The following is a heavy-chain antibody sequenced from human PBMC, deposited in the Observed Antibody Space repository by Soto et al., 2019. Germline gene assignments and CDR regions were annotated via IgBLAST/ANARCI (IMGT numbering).Heavy chain of an antibody. J-gene: IGHJ5*02. D-gene: IGHD3-10*01. CDR1: GFTFSSHR. V-gene: IGHV3-74*01. Sequence: EVHLVESGGGLVQPGGSLRLSCAVSGFTFSSHRMHWVRQVPGKGPQWVSRINTGGATNYADFVEGRFTISRDNSKNTLYLQMNSLRGEDTAQYYCVRGTTDWYGVDLWGRGTLVTVSS. CDR3: VRGTTDWYGVDL. CDR2: INTGGAT.